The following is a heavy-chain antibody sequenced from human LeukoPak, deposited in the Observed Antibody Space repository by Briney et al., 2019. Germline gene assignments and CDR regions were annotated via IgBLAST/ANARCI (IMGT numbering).Heavy chain of an antibody. CDR2: IYYSGST. D-gene: IGHD2-2*01. Sequence: PSETLSLTCTVSGVSISSYYWSWIRQPPGKGLEWIGYIYYSGSTTYNPSLKSRVTISVDTSKNQFSLKLSSVTAADTAVYYCARVVDYYYYYMDVWGKGTTVTVSS. CDR1: GVSISSYY. V-gene: IGHV4-59*01. CDR3: ARVVDYYYYYMDV. J-gene: IGHJ6*03.